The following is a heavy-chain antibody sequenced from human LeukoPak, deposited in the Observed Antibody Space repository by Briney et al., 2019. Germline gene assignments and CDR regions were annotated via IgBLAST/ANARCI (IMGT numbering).Heavy chain of an antibody. J-gene: IGHJ5*02. CDR1: GFTFGDYP. CDR3: AKDMGGSGRNWASNWFDP. CDR2: ISPDGGRS. D-gene: IGHD1-26*01. Sequence: GGSLRLSCAASGFTFGDYPMHWIRQTPGQGLEWVSLISPDGGRSFQADSVRGRFTIPRDNSKNSLYLQMNSLRSEDTALYYCAKDMGGSGRNWASNWFDPWGQGTLVTVSS. V-gene: IGHV3-43*02.